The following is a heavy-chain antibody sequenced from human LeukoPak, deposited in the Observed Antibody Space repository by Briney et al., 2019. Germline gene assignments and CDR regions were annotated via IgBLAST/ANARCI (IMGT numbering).Heavy chain of an antibody. J-gene: IGHJ4*02. V-gene: IGHV1-18*04. CDR2: ISPYNSNT. CDR1: GYTFTSYY. CDR3: ARDLKRGYSSGRYSWGTGSSNDF. Sequence: ASVKVSCKASGYTFTSYYMHWVRQAPGQGLEWMGWISPYNSNTYYAQNLQGRVTMTTDTSTSTTYMELRSLRSDDTAAYYCARDLKRGYSSGRYSWGTGSSNDFWGQGTLVTVSS. D-gene: IGHD6-19*01.